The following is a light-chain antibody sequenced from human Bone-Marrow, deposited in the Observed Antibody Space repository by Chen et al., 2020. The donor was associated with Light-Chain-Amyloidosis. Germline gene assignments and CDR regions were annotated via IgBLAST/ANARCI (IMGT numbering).Light chain of an antibody. Sequence: EIVLTQSPGTLSLSPGEGANLSCRASQTISSNYLTWYQQTFGQAPRLLIYGSSSRATGIPDRFIGSGSGTDFTLTINRLEPEDFAMYYCQQYGTSPLTFGGGTKVEIK. V-gene: IGKV3-20*01. CDR3: QQYGTSPLT. CDR2: GSS. J-gene: IGKJ4*01. CDR1: QTISSNY.